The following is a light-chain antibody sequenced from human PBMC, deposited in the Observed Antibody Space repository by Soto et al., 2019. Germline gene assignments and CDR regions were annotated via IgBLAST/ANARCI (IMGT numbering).Light chain of an antibody. J-gene: IGLJ1*01. CDR3: SSYAGSSNV. CDR1: SSDVGGYNY. CDR2: EVN. Sequence: QSLLPQPPSASGSPGQSVAISCTGTSSDVGGYNYVSWYQQHPGKAPKLMIYEVNKRPSGVPDRFSGSKTGNTASLTVSGLQAEDDADYYCSSYAGSSNVFVTGTKVTVL. V-gene: IGLV2-8*01.